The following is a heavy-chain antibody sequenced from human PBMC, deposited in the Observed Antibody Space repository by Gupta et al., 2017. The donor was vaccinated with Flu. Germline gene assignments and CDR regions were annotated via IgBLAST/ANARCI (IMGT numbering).Heavy chain of an antibody. CDR1: GGSIKNNNFY. CDR3: AGDPGRVRGLFDD. J-gene: IGHJ4*02. CDR2: VYHSGSA. V-gene: IGHV4-39*02. Sequence: LQLPESGPGLVTPSETLSLTCIVSGGSIKNNNFYWGWLRRPPGKGLEWSGIVYHSGSAYYNPSLKSRVTLSIDVSKNQFSLSLTSVTAADTAVYYCAGDPGRVRGLFDDGGPGALVTVSS. D-gene: IGHD3-10*01.